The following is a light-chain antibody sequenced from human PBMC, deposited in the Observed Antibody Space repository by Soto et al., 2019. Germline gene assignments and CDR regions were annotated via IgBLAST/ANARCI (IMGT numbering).Light chain of an antibody. V-gene: IGKV1-12*01. CDR3: QQSKSCHLT. J-gene: IGKJ4*01. Sequence: DIQMTQSPSSVAASVGDRVTITCRASQDINSWLTWYQQKPGKAPQVLLYNAARFQQGVPSRFSGRRSATDFSLTISNLQPEDVAAYFCQQSKSCHLTFGGGTKVEIK. CDR1: QDINSW. CDR2: NAA.